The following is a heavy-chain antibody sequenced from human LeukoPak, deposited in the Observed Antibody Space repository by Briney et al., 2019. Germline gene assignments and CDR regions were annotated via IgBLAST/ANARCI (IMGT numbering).Heavy chain of an antibody. V-gene: IGHV5-51*01. CDR2: IYPGDSDT. Sequence: GESLKISCKGSGYSFTSYWIGWVRQMPGKGLEWMGIIYPGDSDTRYSPSFQGQVTISADKSISTAYLQWSSLKASDTAMYYCARPRKDSSGYGDAFDIWGQGTMVTVSS. D-gene: IGHD3-22*01. CDR1: GYSFTSYW. J-gene: IGHJ3*02. CDR3: ARPRKDSSGYGDAFDI.